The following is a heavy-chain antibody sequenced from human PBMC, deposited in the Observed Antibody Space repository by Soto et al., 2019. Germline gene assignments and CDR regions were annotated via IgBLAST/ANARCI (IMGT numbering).Heavy chain of an antibody. D-gene: IGHD3-10*01. CDR2: INPNSGGT. J-gene: IGHJ3*02. CDR3: ATRASRGEDAFDI. V-gene: IGHV1-2*04. Sequence: ASVKVSCKASGYTFTGYYMHWVRQAPGQGLEWMGWINPNSGGTNYAQKFQGWVTMTRDTSISTAYMELSRLRSDDTAVYYCATRASRGEDAFDIWGQGTMVTVS. CDR1: GYTFTGYY.